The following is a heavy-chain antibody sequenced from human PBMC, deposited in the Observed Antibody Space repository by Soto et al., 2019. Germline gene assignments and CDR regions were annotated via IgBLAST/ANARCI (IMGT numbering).Heavy chain of an antibody. V-gene: IGHV1-3*01. D-gene: IGHD2-15*01. CDR1: GYSFTTYA. Sequence: QVQLVQSGAEVNKPGASVKVSCKASGYSFTTYAMHWVRQAPGQRLEWLGWINGGNGNTKYSQKFQGRVTITRDTSASTAHMELSSLRSDDTAGYYCARSSLLPYFDYWGQGTLVTVSS. CDR3: ARSSLLPYFDY. CDR2: INGGNGNT. J-gene: IGHJ4*02.